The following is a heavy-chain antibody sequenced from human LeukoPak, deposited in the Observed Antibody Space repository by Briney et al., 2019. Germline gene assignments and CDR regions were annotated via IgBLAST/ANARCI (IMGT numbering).Heavy chain of an antibody. J-gene: IGHJ4*02. D-gene: IGHD3-9*01. CDR1: GGSFSGYY. CDR3: ARRPIYDILTGYSTTFDY. CDR2: INHSGST. Sequence: SETLSLTCAVYGGSFSGYYWSWIRQPPGKGLEWIGEINHSGSTNYNPSLKSRVTISVDTSKNQFSLKLSSVTAADTAVYYCARRPIYDILTGYSTTFDYWGQGTLVTVSS. V-gene: IGHV4-34*01.